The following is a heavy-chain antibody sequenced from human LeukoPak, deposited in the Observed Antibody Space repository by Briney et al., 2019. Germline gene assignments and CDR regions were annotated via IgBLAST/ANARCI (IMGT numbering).Heavy chain of an antibody. CDR2: INHSGST. Sequence: SETLSLTCTVYGGSFSGYYWSWVRQPPGKGLEWIGEINHSGSTNYNPSLKSRVTISVDTSKNQFSLKLSSVTAADTAVYYCARGPRRLDPWGQGTLVTVSS. V-gene: IGHV4-34*01. CDR3: ARGPRRLDP. J-gene: IGHJ5*02. CDR1: GGSFSGYY.